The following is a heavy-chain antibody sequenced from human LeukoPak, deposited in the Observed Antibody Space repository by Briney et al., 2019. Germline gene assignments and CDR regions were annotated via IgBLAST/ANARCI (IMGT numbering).Heavy chain of an antibody. V-gene: IGHV3-23*01. CDR3: AKGHSDFGTGFDL. CDR1: GFRFSDFA. J-gene: IGHJ4*02. CDR2: VSASGGRT. D-gene: IGHD4-17*01. Sequence: GGSLRLSCAASGFRFSDFAMSWVRQAPDKGLECVSVVSASGGRTYSAESVKARFTISRDNSKNTLYLEMNSLTADDTAVYYCAKGHSDFGTGFDLWGQGTLVTVS.